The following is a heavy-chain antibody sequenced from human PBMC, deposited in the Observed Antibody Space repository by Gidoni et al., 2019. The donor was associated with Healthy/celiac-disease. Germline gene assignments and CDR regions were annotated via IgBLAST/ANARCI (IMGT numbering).Heavy chain of an antibody. J-gene: IGHJ6*03. V-gene: IGHV1-18*04. CDR3: ARVSGHVWGSYQDYYYYYMDV. Sequence: QVQLVQSGAEVKKPGASVKVSCKASGYTFTSYGISWVRQAPGQGLEWMGWISAYNGNTNYAQKLQGRVTMTTDTSTSTAYMELRSLRSDDTAVYYCARVSGHVWGSYQDYYYYYMDVWGKGTTVTVSS. CDR1: GYTFTSYG. D-gene: IGHD3-16*02. CDR2: ISAYNGNT.